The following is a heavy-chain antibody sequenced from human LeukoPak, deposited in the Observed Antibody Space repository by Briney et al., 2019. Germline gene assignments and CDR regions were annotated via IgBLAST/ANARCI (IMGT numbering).Heavy chain of an antibody. J-gene: IGHJ4*02. CDR2: IYWNDDK. CDR3: VGGAADY. Sequence: TLSLTCTVSGGSISSYYWSWIRQPAGKGLEWLALIYWNDDKTYSPSLKTRLTITKDTSKNQVVLTMTNMDPVDTATYYCVGGAADYWGQGTLVTVSS. D-gene: IGHD1-26*01. CDR1: GGSISSYYW. V-gene: IGHV2-5*04.